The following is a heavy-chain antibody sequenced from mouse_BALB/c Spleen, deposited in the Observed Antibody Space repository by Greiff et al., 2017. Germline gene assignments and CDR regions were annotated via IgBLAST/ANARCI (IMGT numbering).Heavy chain of an antibody. CDR2: ISSGSSTI. CDR3: ARGHDGYARDY. V-gene: IGHV5-17*02. Sequence: EVMLVESGGGLVQPGGSRKLSCAASGFTFSSFGMHWVRQAPEKGLEWVAYISSGSSTIYYADTVKGRFTISRDNPKNTLFLQMTSLRSEDTAMYYCARGHDGYARDYWGQGTSVTVSS. D-gene: IGHD1-1*01. J-gene: IGHJ4*01. CDR1: GFTFSSFG.